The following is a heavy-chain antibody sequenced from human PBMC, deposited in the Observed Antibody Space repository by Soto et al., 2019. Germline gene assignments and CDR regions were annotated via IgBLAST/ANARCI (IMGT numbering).Heavy chain of an antibody. CDR3: ARSWYCSGGKCYSDY. CDR1: GYTFTSYG. CDR2: ISAYNGNT. Sequence: ASVKVSCKASGYTFTSYGVSWVRLAPGQGLEWMGWISAYNGNTNYVQNLQGRVTMTTDTSTSTAYMELRSLRSDDTAVYYCARSWYCSGGKCYSDYWGQGTLVTVSS. V-gene: IGHV1-18*01. D-gene: IGHD2-15*01. J-gene: IGHJ4*02.